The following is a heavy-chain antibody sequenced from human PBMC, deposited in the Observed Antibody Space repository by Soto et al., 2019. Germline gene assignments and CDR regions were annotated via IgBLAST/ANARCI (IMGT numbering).Heavy chain of an antibody. Sequence: EVQLVESGGGLVQPGGSLRLSCAASGFTFSSYSMNWVRQAPGKGLEWVSYISSSSSTIYYADSVKGRFTISRDNAKNSLYLQRNSLRAEETAVYYCARATYSSSWYDGFDYWGQGTLVTVSS. J-gene: IGHJ4*02. V-gene: IGHV3-48*01. CDR1: GFTFSSYS. CDR3: ARATYSSSWYDGFDY. D-gene: IGHD6-13*01. CDR2: ISSSSSTI.